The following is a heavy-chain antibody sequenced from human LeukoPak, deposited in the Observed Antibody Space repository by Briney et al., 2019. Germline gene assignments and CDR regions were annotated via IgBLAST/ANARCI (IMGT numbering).Heavy chain of an antibody. D-gene: IGHD1-26*01. CDR2: LYYSGST. CDR1: GGSISSSSYY. CDR3: ARLSGSYWPPGY. J-gene: IGHJ4*02. V-gene: IGHV4-39*01. Sequence: SETLSLTCTVSGGSISSSSYYWGWIRQPPGKGLEWIGSLYYSGSTYYNPSLKSRVTISVDTSKNQFSLKLSSVTAADTAVYYCARLSGSYWPPGYRGQGTLVTVSS.